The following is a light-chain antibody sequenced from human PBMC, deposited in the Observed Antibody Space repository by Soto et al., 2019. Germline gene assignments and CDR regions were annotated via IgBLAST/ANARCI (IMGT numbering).Light chain of an antibody. CDR1: QSFRGL. V-gene: IGKV3-11*01. Sequence: EVVLTQSPVTLSLSPGERATLSCRASQSFRGLLAWYQQKPGQAPRLLIYNAYTRATGIPPSFSGSGSGTDFTLTSSSLEPEGSAVYYGQQCHMWPITFGQGTRLEIK. J-gene: IGKJ5*01. CDR2: NAY. CDR3: QQCHMWPIT.